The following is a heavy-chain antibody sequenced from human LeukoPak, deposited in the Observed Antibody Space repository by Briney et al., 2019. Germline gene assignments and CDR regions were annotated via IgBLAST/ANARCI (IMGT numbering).Heavy chain of an antibody. CDR2: TYYRSKWSY. Sequence: SQTLSLTCAISGDSVSSNSVTWNWIRQSPWRGLEWLGRTYYRSKWSYDYAVSVKSRITINSDTSKNQLSLQPNSVTPEDTAVYYCARVTAAGTFDPWGQGTLVTVSS. J-gene: IGHJ5*02. CDR3: ARVTAAGTFDP. CDR1: GDSVSSNSVT. V-gene: IGHV6-1*01. D-gene: IGHD6-25*01.